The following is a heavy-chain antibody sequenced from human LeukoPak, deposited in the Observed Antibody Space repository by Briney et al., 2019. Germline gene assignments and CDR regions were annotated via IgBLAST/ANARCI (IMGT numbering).Heavy chain of an antibody. V-gene: IGHV1-18*04. J-gene: IGHJ4*02. CDR2: ISAYNGNT. CDR3: AILGGPDSSGWYVVDY. Sequence: ASVKVSCKASGYTFTSYGISWVRQAPGQGLEWMGWISAYNGNTSCAQKLQGRVTMTTDTSTSTAYMELRSLRSDDTAVYYCAILGGPDSSGWYVVDYWGQGTLVTVSS. D-gene: IGHD6-19*01. CDR1: GYTFTSYG.